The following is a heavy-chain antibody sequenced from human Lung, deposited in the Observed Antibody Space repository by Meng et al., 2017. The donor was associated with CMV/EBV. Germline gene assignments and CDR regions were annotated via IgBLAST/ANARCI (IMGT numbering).Heavy chain of an antibody. J-gene: IGHJ5*02. D-gene: IGHD1-14*01. Sequence: QVQLGQSGAEVKKPGASVKVSCKASGYIFNNYGVSWVRQAPGQGPEWMGWISAYNGNTNYAQNFQGRFTMTTDTSTSTAYMELRSLRSDDTAVYYCARDLPGGTKGTWLDLWGQGTPVTVSS. CDR2: ISAYNGNT. V-gene: IGHV1-18*01. CDR3: ARDLPGGTKGTWLDL. CDR1: GYIFNNYG.